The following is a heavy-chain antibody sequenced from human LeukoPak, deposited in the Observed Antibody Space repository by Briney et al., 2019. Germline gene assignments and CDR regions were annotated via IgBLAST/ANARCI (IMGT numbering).Heavy chain of an antibody. J-gene: IGHJ4*02. CDR1: GGSISNYY. CDR2: ISTSGST. D-gene: IGHD2/OR15-2a*01. V-gene: IGHV4-4*09. Sequence: PSETLSLTCTVSGGSISNYYWSWIRQPPGKGKEWIGYISTSGSTNSNPSLKSRVTISLDTSKNQFSLKLSSVTAADTAVYYCARHWGQFYDLVFDYWGQGTLVTVSS. CDR3: ARHWGQFYDLVFDY.